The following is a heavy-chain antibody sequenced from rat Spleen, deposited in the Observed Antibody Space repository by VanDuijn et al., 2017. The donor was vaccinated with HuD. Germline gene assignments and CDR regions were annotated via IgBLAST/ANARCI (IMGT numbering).Heavy chain of an antibody. CDR2: IINTGGST. CDR3: TRERYPPFAY. J-gene: IGHJ3*01. CDR1: GFTFNNYW. Sequence: EVQLVESGGGLVQPGRSLKLSCVTSGFTFNNYWMTWIRQSPGKGLEWVASIINTGGSTYYPDSVKGRFTISRDNAKSTLYLQMDSLRSEDTATYYCTRERYPPFAYWGQGTLVTVSS. V-gene: IGHV5-31*01. D-gene: IGHD1-5*01.